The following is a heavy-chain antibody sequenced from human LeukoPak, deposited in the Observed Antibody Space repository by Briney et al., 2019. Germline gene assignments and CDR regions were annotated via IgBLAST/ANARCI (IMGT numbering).Heavy chain of an antibody. J-gene: IGHJ4*02. CDR3: AKDVNVGGDYFDY. V-gene: IGHV3-30*02. D-gene: IGHD3-10*01. CDR1: GFTFSNYG. CDR2: IRYDGSIK. Sequence: GGSLRLSCAASGFTFSNYGMHWVRLAPGKGLEWVAFIRYDGSIKYYVDSVKSRFTVSRDNSKNTLYLQMNSLRVEDTAVYYCAKDVNVGGDYFDYWGQGTLVTVSS.